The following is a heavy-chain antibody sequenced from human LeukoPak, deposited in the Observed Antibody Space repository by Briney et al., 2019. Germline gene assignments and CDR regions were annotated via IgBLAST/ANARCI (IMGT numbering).Heavy chain of an antibody. CDR2: IYYSGST. J-gene: IGHJ4*02. CDR1: GGSISSSSYY. CDR3: ARDATISFDY. D-gene: IGHD3-9*01. V-gene: IGHV4-39*07. Sequence: SETLSLTCTVSGGSISSSSYYWGWIRQSPGKGLEWIGSIYYSGSTYYNPSLKSRVTISVDTSKNQFSLKLSSVTAADTAVYYCARDATISFDYWGQGTLVTVSS.